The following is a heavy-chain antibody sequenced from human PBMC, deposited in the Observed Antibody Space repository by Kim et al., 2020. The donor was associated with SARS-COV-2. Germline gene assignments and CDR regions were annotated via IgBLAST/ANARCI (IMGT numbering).Heavy chain of an antibody. CDR2: ISYTGHT. Sequence: SETLSLTCNVSGASINSGGYYWTWIRQHPGKGLEWIGFISYTGHTSYKPSLQSRVAVSMDTSKNQFSLSLNSPTAADTAVYYCAADGNTYGYYYYGMDVWGQGTTVTVSS. J-gene: IGHJ6*02. CDR3: AADGNTYGYYYYGMDV. V-gene: IGHV4-31*03. D-gene: IGHD5-18*01. CDR1: GASINSGGYY.